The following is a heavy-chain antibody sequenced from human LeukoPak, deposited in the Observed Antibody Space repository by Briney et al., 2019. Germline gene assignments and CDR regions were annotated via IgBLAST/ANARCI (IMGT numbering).Heavy chain of an antibody. V-gene: IGHV3-30*04. CDR3: ARDDPYGDYIDY. D-gene: IGHD4-17*01. CDR1: GFTFSSYA. CDR2: ISYDGSNK. J-gene: IGHJ4*02. Sequence: GRSLRLSCAASGFTFSSYAMHWVRQAPGKGLEGVAVISYDGSNKYYADSVEGRFTISRDNSKNTLYLQMNSLRAEDTAVYYCARDDPYGDYIDYWGQGTLVTVSS.